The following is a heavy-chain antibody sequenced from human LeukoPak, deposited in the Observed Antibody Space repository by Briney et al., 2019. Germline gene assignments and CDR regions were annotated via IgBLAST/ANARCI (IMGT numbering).Heavy chain of an antibody. CDR1: GFTFSSYS. CDR3: ARDSGSGSWPTYYFDY. Sequence: GGSLRLPCAASGFTFSSYSMNWVRQAPGKGLEWVSSISSSSSYIYYADSVKGRFTISRDNAKNSLYLQMNSLRAEDTAVYYCARDSGSGSWPTYYFDYWGQGTLVTVSS. D-gene: IGHD3-10*01. CDR2: ISSSSSYI. V-gene: IGHV3-21*01. J-gene: IGHJ4*02.